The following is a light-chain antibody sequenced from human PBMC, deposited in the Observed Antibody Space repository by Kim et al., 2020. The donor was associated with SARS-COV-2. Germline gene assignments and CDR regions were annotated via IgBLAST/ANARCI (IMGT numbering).Light chain of an antibody. J-gene: IGLJ1*01. CDR2: DVS. V-gene: IGLV2-11*01. Sequence: GRSVTISCTGTSRYVGGYNYVSWYQQHPGKAPKLMIYDVSKRPAGVPDRFSGSKSGNTASLTISGLQAEDEADYYCCSYAGSYTYVFGTGTKVTVL. CDR3: CSYAGSYTYV. CDR1: SRYVGGYNY.